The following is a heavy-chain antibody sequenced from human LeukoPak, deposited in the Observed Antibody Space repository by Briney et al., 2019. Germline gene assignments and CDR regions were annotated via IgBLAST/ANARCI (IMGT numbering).Heavy chain of an antibody. D-gene: IGHD2-15*01. CDR2: ISYDGGNK. CDR1: GFTFSNYA. Sequence: LPGGSLRLSCAASGFTFSNYAMHWVRQAPGKGLGWVALISYDGGNKYYADSVKGRFTISRDNSKNTLYLQMNSLRAEDTAVYYCARDSAVGYSPPDFDYWGQGTLVTVSS. V-gene: IGHV3-30-3*01. J-gene: IGHJ4*02. CDR3: ARDSAVGYSPPDFDY.